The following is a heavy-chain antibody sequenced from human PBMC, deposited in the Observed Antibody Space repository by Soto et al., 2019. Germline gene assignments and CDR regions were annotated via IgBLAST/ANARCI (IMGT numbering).Heavy chain of an antibody. V-gene: IGHV4-4*02. CDR1: GVSISSNKW. J-gene: IGHJ3*02. CDR2: IYESGTT. D-gene: IGHD2-21*01. CDR3: TSFLVVMTGEDAFDI. Sequence: QVQLQESGPGLVEPSGTLSLTCAVSGVSISSNKWWNWVRQPPGKGLEWIGEIYESGTTKYNPSLKSRLTISVDKSKNQFSLRLNSVTAADTAVYYCTSFLVVMTGEDAFDIWGQGTMVTVSS.